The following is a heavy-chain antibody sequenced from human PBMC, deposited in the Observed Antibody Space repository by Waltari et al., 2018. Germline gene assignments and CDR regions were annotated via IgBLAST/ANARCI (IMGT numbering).Heavy chain of an antibody. Sequence: QVQLVQSGAEMKKPGASVRVSCTASGFTFTTYPFHWVRQAPGHSLEWMGWINGGTGNTKSSQRFQARVTLSRDTSANTVYMELSSLTSEDTAVYYCARDGGFYYMDVWGTGTTVIVSS. CDR2: INGGTGNT. V-gene: IGHV1-3*01. CDR1: GFTFTTYP. D-gene: IGHD6-25*01. CDR3: ARDGGFYYMDV. J-gene: IGHJ6*03.